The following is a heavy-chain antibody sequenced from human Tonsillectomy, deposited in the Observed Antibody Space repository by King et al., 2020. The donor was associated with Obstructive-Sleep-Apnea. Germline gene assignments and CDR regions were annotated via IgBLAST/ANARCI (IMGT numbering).Heavy chain of an antibody. J-gene: IGHJ4*02. D-gene: IGHD3-9*01. V-gene: IGHV3-23*04. CDR1: GFTFRSYA. CDR3: AKDSMDYDTLTGPVDY. Sequence: VQLVESGGGLVQPGGSLRLSCAGSGFTFRSYAMSWVRQVPGKGLEGGSGISGSGGGTYYADSGKGRFIISRDNSKNTLYLQMNSLRPEDTAVYYCAKDSMDYDTLTGPVDYWGQGTLVTVSS. CDR2: ISGSGGGT.